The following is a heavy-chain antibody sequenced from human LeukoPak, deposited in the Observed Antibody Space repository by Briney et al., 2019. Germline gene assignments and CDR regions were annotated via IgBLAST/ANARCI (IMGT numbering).Heavy chain of an antibody. CDR1: GGSISSYY. CDR2: IYYSGST. D-gene: IGHD2-15*01. CDR3: ARLFGLGYSGAFDI. J-gene: IGHJ3*02. V-gene: IGHV4-59*08. Sequence: SETLSLTCTVSGGSISSYYWSWIRQPPGKGLEWIGYIYYSGSTNYNPSLKSRVTISVDTSKNQFPLKLSSVTAADTAVYYCARLFGLGYSGAFDIWGQGTMVTVSS.